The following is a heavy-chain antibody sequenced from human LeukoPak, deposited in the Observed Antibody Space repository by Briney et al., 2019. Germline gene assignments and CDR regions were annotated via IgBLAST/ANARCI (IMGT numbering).Heavy chain of an antibody. Sequence: GESLKISCKASGYRFTTDYIGWVRQMPGKGLEWMGIIYPGDSDTRYSPSFQGQVTISADKSISTAYLQWSSLKASDTAMYYCATVGPVITKWGQGTLVTVSS. CDR3: ATVGPVITK. CDR1: GYRFTTDY. J-gene: IGHJ4*02. D-gene: IGHD4-11*01. V-gene: IGHV5-51*01. CDR2: IYPGDSDT.